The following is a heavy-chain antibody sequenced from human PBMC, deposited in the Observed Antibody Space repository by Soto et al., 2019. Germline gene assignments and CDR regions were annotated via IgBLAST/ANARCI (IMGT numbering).Heavy chain of an antibody. CDR1: GFTFSSYA. J-gene: IGHJ4*02. CDR3: ANRPPSSGSYSY. CDR2: ISGSGGST. D-gene: IGHD1-26*01. V-gene: IGHV3-23*01. Sequence: PGGSLRLSCAASGFTFSSYAMSWVCQAPGKGLEWVSAISGSGGSTYYADSVKGRFTISRDNSKNTLYLQMNSLRAEDTAVYYCANRPPSSGSYSYWGQGTLVTVSS.